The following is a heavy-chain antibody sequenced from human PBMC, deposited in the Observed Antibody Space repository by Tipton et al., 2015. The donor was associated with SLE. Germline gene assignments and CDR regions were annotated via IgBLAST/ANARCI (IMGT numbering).Heavy chain of an antibody. CDR2: ISSSGSTI. CDR3: AVAARPPYYYYYMDV. V-gene: IGHV3-11*01. J-gene: IGHJ6*03. D-gene: IGHD6-6*01. Sequence: SLRLSCAASGFTFSDYYMSWIRQAPGKGLEWVSYISSSGSTIYYADSVKGRFTISRDNAKNSLYLQMNSLRAEDTAVYYCAVAARPPYYYYYMDVWGKGTTVTASS. CDR1: GFTFSDYY.